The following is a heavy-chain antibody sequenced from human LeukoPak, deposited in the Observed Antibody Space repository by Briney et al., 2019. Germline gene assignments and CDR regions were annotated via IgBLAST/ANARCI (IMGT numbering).Heavy chain of an antibody. CDR1: GGSISGYY. V-gene: IGHV4-59*08. CDR2: IYYSGST. CDR3: ARLRGIAAAIF. J-gene: IGHJ4*02. D-gene: IGHD6-13*01. Sequence: SETLSLTCTVSGGSISGYYCSWIRQPPGKGLEWIGFIYYSGSTTYNPSLKSRVTISVDTSKNQFSLKLSSVTAADTAVYYCARLRGIAAAIFWGQGTLVTVSS.